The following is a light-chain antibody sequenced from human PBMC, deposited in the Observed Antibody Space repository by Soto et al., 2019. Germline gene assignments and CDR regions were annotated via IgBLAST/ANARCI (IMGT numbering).Light chain of an antibody. Sequence: QSVLTQPASVSGSPGQSIAISCTGTSSDVGGYKYVSWYQQHPGKAPKLLIYDVTNLPSGVSDRFSGSKSGNTASLTISGLQSEDEADYYCSSYTTSSSYVFGTGTKVTVL. CDR2: DVT. V-gene: IGLV2-14*01. CDR1: SSDVGGYKY. J-gene: IGLJ1*01. CDR3: SSYTTSSSYV.